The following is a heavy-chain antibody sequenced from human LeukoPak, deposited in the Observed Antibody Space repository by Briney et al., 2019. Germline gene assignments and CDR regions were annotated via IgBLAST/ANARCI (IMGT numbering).Heavy chain of an antibody. Sequence: SETLSLTCTVSGGSISSYYWSWIRQPPGKGLEWIGYIYYSGSTNYNPSLKSRVTISVDTSKNQFSLKLSSVTAADTVVYYCARSPDVHTRFDYRGQGTLVTVSS. V-gene: IGHV4-59*01. CDR1: GGSISSYY. CDR3: ARSPDVHTRFDY. D-gene: IGHD1-1*01. CDR2: IYYSGST. J-gene: IGHJ4*02.